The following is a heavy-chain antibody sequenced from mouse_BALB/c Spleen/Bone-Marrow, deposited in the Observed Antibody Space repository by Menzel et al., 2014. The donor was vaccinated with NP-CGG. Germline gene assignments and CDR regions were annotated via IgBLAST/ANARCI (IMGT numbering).Heavy chain of an antibody. D-gene: IGHD1-1*01. V-gene: IGHV1-18*01. J-gene: IGHJ3*01. CDR3: ARESYGSSYGFAY. CDR1: GYSFTGYT. CDR2: INPYNGGT. Sequence: VQLQQSGPELVKPGASMKISCKASGYSFTGYTMNWVKQSHGKNLEWIGLINPYNGGTSYNQKFKGKATLTVDKSSSTAYMALLSLTSEDSAVYYCARESYGSSYGFAYWGQGTLVTGAA.